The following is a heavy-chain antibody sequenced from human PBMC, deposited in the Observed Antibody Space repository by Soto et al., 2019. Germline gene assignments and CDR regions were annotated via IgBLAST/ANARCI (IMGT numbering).Heavy chain of an antibody. D-gene: IGHD6-13*01. CDR2: IIPIFGTA. V-gene: IGHV1-69*01. Sequence: QVQLVQSGAEVKKPGSSVKVSCKASGGTFSSYAISWVRQAPGQGLEWMGGIIPIFGTANYAQKFQGRVTITADESTSTAYMELSSLRSEDTAVYYCARGQRTEAAAGTGRGRVNDLYYYYYGMDVWGQGTTVTVSS. CDR1: GGTFSSYA. J-gene: IGHJ6*02. CDR3: ARGQRTEAAAGTGRGRVNDLYYYYYGMDV.